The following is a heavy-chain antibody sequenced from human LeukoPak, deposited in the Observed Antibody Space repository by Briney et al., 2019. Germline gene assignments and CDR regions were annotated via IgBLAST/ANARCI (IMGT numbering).Heavy chain of an antibody. J-gene: IGHJ2*01. CDR2: ISSGSTYT. CDR1: GFTVSSNY. D-gene: IGHD6-19*01. CDR3: ARAGITLAGPYWCFDL. V-gene: IGHV3-11*06. Sequence: GGSLRLSCAASGFTVSSNYMSWVRQAPGKRLEWVSYISSGSTYTNYADSVQGRFTISRDNAKNSLYLQMSSLRDEDTAVCYCARAGITLAGPYWCFDLWGRGTLVTVSS.